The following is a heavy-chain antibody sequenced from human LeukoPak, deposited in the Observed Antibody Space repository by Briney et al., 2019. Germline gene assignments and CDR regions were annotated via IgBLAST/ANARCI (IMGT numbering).Heavy chain of an antibody. CDR2: IYPGDSDT. CDR1: GYSFTSYW. CDR3: ARRDAYCGGDCYAFDI. D-gene: IGHD2-21*02. V-gene: IGHV5-51*01. Sequence: GESLKISCKGSGYSFTSYWIGWVRQMPGKGLEWMGIIYPGDSDTRYSPSFQGQVTISADKSISTAYLQWSSLKASDTAMYYCARRDAYCGGDCYAFDIWGQGTMVTDSS. J-gene: IGHJ3*02.